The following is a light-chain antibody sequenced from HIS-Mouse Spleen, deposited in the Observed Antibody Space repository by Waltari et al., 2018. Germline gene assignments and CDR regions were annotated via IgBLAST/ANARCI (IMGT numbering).Light chain of an antibody. CDR2: LGC. CDR1: PRFLHSNGYNY. J-gene: IGKJ2*01. CDR3: MRALQTPATYP. Sequence: DIVMTQSPLSLPVTPGEPASISCRSSPRFLHSNGYNYLDWYLQKPKQSPQLLICLGCNRAAGVADRFSGSGSGTDFTLKISRVEDEDVGVYYCMRALQTPATYPFGPGTTLEIK. V-gene: IGKV2-28*01.